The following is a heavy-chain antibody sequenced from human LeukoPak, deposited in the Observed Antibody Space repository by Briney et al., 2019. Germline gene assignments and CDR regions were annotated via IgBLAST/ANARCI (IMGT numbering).Heavy chain of an antibody. CDR1: GDSISSSSNH. V-gene: IGHV4-39*07. CDR2: IYKSGST. CDR3: ARAPRSFYEAFDI. Sequence: PSETLSLTCTVSGDSISSSSNHWGWIRQPPGKELEWLGSIYKSGSTYYNPSLKSPVTISVDTSKNEISLKLSSVTAADTAVYYCARAPRSFYEAFDIWGQGTKVTVSS. D-gene: IGHD5/OR15-5a*01. J-gene: IGHJ3*02.